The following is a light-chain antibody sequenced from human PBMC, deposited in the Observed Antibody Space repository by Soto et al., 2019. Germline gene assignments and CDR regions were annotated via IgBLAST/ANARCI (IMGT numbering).Light chain of an antibody. J-gene: IGLJ1*01. CDR1: SSDVGGYNY. CDR2: EVS. V-gene: IGLV2-14*01. CDR3: CSYTDSRTHI. Sequence: QSVLTQPASVSGSPGQSITISCTGTSSDVGGYNYVSWYQQHPGKAPKLIIFEVSYRPSGISNRFSASKSGDTASLTISGLQADDETDYYCCSYTDSRTHIFGSETKVTV.